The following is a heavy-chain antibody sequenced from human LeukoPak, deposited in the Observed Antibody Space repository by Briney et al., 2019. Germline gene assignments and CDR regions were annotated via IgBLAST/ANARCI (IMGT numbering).Heavy chain of an antibody. V-gene: IGHV4-39*01. J-gene: IGHJ6*02. Sequence: SETLSLTCTVSGGSISSSSYYWGWIRQPPGKGLEWIGSIYYSGSTYYNPSLKSRVTISVDTSKNQFSLKLSSVTAADTAVYYCARLGRRYSXYXXXXYXXGXDVXXQXTXXXV. CDR2: IYYSGST. CDR1: GGSISSSSYY. D-gene: IGHD5-12*01. CDR3: ARLGRRYSXYXXXXYXXGXDV.